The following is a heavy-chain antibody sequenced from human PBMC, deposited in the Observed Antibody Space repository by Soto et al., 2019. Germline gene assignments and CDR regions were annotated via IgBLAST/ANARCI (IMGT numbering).Heavy chain of an antibody. J-gene: IGHJ6*02. V-gene: IGHV1-2*02. CDR1: GYTFTGYY. CDR3: ARIWRQQLDYYYYYGMDV. CDR2: INPNSGGT. Sequence: GASVKVSCKASGYTFTGYYMHWVRQAPGQGLEWMGWINPNSGGTNYAQKFQGRVTMTRDTSISTAHMELSRLRSDDTAVYYCARIWRQQLDYYYYYGMDVWGQGTTVTVPS. D-gene: IGHD6-13*01.